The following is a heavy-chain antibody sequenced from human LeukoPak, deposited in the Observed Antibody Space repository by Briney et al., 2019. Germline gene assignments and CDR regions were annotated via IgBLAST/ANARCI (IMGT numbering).Heavy chain of an antibody. J-gene: IGHJ6*02. CDR1: GGSFSGYY. D-gene: IGHD3-3*01. V-gene: IGHV4-34*01. CDR2: INHSGST. Sequence: PSETLSLTCAVYGGSFSGYYWSWIRQPPGKGLEWIGEINHSGSTNYNPSLKSRVTISVDTSKNQFSLKLSSVTAADTAVYYCARAASRVGGMDVWGQGTTVTVSS. CDR3: ARAASRVGGMDV.